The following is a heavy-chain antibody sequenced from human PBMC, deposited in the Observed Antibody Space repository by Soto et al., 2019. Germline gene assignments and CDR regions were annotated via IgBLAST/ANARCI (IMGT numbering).Heavy chain of an antibody. V-gene: IGHV3-23*01. CDR3: AKDHFKGNGIYDGFDV. Sequence: GGALRLSCAGNGLPLSTHAMSWVRQAPGKGLERVPTIAGVDIFYADSVQGRFTISIDNSKNLLFLQMKSLTADDTATYYCAKDHFKGNGIYDGFDVWGQGTTVTVSS. CDR2: IAGVDI. D-gene: IGHD1-20*01. J-gene: IGHJ3*01. CDR1: GLPLSTHA.